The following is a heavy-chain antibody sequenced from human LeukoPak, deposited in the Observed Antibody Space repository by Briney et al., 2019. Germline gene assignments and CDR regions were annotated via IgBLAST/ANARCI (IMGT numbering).Heavy chain of an antibody. J-gene: IGHJ4*02. V-gene: IGHV3-15*01. CDR3: TADAALGGGGEFDY. Sequence: GGSLRLSCAASGFTFSNAWMSWVRQAPGKGLEWVGRIKSKTDGGTTDYAAPVKDRFTISRDDSQNTLYLQMNSLKTEDTAVVSCTADAALGGGGEFDYWGQGTLVTVSS. CDR2: IKSKTDGGTT. D-gene: IGHD3-16*01. CDR1: GFTFSNAW.